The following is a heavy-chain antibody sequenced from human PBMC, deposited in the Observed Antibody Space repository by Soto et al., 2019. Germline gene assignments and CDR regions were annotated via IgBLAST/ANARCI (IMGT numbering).Heavy chain of an antibody. CDR1: GFTFSSYG. J-gene: IGHJ5*02. CDR2: IWYDGSNK. V-gene: IGHV3-33*01. D-gene: IGHD6-6*01. CDR3: AREAVPYRSSFFDP. Sequence: PGGSLRLSCAASGFTFSSYGMHWVRQAPGKGLEWVAVIWYDGSNKYYADSVKGRFTISRDNSKNTLYLQMNSLRAEDTAVYYCAREAVPYRSSFFDPWGQGTLVTVYS.